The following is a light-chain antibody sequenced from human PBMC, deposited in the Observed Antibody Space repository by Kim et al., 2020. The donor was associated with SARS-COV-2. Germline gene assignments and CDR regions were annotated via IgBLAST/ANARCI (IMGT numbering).Light chain of an antibody. CDR2: EVS. J-gene: IGLJ1*01. CDR3: CSYADGPTYV. Sequence: GQSITISCTGTSSDVGSYNLVSWYQQHPGKAPKLMIYEVSARPSGVSHRFSGSKSGNTASLTISGLQTEDEADYYCCSYADGPTYVFGTGTKVTVL. CDR1: SSDVGSYNL. V-gene: IGLV2-23*02.